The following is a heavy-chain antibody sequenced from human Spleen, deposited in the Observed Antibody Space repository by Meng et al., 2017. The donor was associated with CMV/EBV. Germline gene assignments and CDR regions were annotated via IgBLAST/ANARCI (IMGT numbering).Heavy chain of an antibody. CDR2: INPNSGGT. CDR1: GYTFTGYY. CDR3: ARSNYDFWNGYYPDY. J-gene: IGHJ4*02. Sequence: ASVKVSCKASGYTFTGYYMHWVRQAPGQGLEWMGWINPNSGGTNYAQKFQGRVTMTRDTSISTAYMELSRLRSEDTAVYYCARSNYDFWNGYYPDYWGQGTLVTVSS. D-gene: IGHD3-3*01. V-gene: IGHV1-2*02.